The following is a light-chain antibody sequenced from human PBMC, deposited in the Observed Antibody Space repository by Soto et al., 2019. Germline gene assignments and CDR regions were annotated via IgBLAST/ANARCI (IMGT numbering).Light chain of an antibody. CDR2: DAS. CDR1: QSISSW. J-gene: IGKJ1*01. Sequence: DIQMTQSPSTLSASVGDRVTITCRASQSISSWLSWYQQKPGKAPKLLIYDASSLESGVPSRFSGSGSGTEFTLSISSLHPDDFAPYYCQQYSSYSWSFGQGTKVEIK. CDR3: QQYSSYSWS. V-gene: IGKV1-5*01.